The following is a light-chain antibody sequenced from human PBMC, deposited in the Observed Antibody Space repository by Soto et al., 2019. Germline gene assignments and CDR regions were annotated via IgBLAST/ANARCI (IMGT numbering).Light chain of an antibody. CDR3: QQSYSTLWT. CDR1: QTVSNNY. V-gene: IGKV3D-20*02. J-gene: IGKJ1*01. CDR2: DAS. Sequence: DIVLTQSPGTLSLSPGERATLSCRASQTVSNNYLAWYQQKPGQSPRLLIYDASNRATGIPARFSGSGSGTDFTLTISSLQPEDFATYYCQQSYSTLWTFGQGTKVDIK.